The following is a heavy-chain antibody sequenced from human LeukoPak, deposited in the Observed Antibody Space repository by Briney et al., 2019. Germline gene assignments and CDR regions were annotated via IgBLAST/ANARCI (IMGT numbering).Heavy chain of an antibody. CDR3: AKGTAASPLIVAAAGNWFDP. CDR2: IIGSGGST. Sequence: GGSLRLPCAPSGFPFSSYAMSWARQAPGKGREWVSAIIGSGGSTYYADSVKGRFTISRDNSKNTLYLQMNSLRAEDTAVYYCAKGTAASPLIVAAAGNWFDPWGQGTLVTVSS. CDR1: GFPFSSYA. J-gene: IGHJ5*02. D-gene: IGHD6-13*01. V-gene: IGHV3-23*01.